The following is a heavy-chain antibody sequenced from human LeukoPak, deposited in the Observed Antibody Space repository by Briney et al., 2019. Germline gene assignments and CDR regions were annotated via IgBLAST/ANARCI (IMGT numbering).Heavy chain of an antibody. Sequence: GGSLRLSCGASGFTFSSYWMHWVRQAPGKGLEWVAVISYDGSNKYYADSVKGRFTISRDNSKNTLYLQMNSLRAEDTAVYYCANSYGSSFDYWGQGTLVTVSS. CDR1: GFTFSSYW. J-gene: IGHJ4*02. V-gene: IGHV3-30*18. CDR2: ISYDGSNK. D-gene: IGHD5-18*01. CDR3: ANSYGSSFDY.